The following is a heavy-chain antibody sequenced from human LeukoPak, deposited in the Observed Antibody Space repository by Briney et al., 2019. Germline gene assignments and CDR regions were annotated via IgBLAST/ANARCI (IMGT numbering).Heavy chain of an antibody. J-gene: IGHJ5*02. CDR1: GFTFSGSA. Sequence: PGGSLRLSCAASGFTFSGSAIHWVRQSSGKGLEWVGQIDKKDKGYATATAYAASVRGRFTISRDDSQNTAYLQMDSLKTEDTALYYCTRDSGTYNWLDPWGQGTLVTVSS. CDR3: TRDSGTYNWLDP. D-gene: IGHD1-26*01. V-gene: IGHV3-73*01. CDR2: IDKKDKGYATAT.